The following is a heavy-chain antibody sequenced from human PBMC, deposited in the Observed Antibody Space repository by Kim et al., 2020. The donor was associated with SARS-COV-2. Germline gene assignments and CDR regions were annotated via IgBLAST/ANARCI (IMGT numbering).Heavy chain of an antibody. J-gene: IGHJ3*02. V-gene: IGHV3-73*01. CDR2: INSNANSYAT. Sequence: GGSLRLSCAASGFSFSDYAMHWVRQAPGKGLEWVGCINSNANSYATTYAAYGQGRITISCDDSKNAAYLQMNSLKTEDTDVYYCTPVLGAELAFWDAYD. D-gene: IGHD3-3*02. CDR1: GFSFSDYA. CDR3: TPVLGAELAFWDAYD.